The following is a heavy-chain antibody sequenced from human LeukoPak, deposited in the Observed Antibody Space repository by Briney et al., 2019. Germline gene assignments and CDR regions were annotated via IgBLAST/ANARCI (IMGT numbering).Heavy chain of an antibody. D-gene: IGHD3-10*01. Sequence: ASVKVSCKASGYTFTGYYMHWVRQAPGQGLEWMGWINPNSGGTNYAQKFQGRVTMTGDTSISTAYMELSRLRSDDTAVYYCARIRYYYGSGSLNWFDPWGQGTLVTVSS. V-gene: IGHV1-2*02. CDR2: INPNSGGT. CDR1: GYTFTGYY. J-gene: IGHJ5*02. CDR3: ARIRYYYGSGSLNWFDP.